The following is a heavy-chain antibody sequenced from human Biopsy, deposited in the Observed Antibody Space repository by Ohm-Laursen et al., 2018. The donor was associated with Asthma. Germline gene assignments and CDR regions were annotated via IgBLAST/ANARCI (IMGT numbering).Heavy chain of an antibody. V-gene: IGHV4-61*01. CDR1: GGSVSSGSYY. Sequence: GTLSLTCTVSGGSVSSGSYYWSWIRQPPGKGLAWVSYISYSGSTDYNPSLKSRRTISMDTSKNQFSLKLSSVTAADTAVYYCARVPTTLRYFDLWGRGTLVTVSS. D-gene: IGHD2-15*01. CDR2: ISYSGST. CDR3: ARVPTTLRYFDL. J-gene: IGHJ2*01.